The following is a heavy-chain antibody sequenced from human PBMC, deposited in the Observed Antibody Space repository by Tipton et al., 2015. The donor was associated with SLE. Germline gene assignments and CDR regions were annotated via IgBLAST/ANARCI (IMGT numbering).Heavy chain of an antibody. J-gene: IGHJ4*02. V-gene: IGHV4-34*01. D-gene: IGHD6-19*01. Sequence: LRLSCTASGFTFGDYAMNWVRQAPGKGLEWVGEINHSGNTNYNPSLKSRVTISVDTSKNQFSLKLSSVTAADTAVYYCARDSSGWYYFDYWGQGTLVTVSS. CDR3: ARDSSGWYYFDY. CDR2: INHSGNT. CDR1: GFTFGDYA.